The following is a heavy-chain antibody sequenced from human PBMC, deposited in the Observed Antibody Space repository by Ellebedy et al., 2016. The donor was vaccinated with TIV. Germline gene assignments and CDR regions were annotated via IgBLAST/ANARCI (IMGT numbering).Heavy chain of an antibody. CDR1: GFTFSSYS. J-gene: IGHJ4*02. CDR3: ARGLATDRDY. Sequence: GESLKISXAASGFTFSSYSMNWVRQAPGKGLEWVSSISSSSSYIYYADSVKGRFTISRDNAKNSLYLQMNSLRAEDTAVYYCARGLATDRDYWGQGTLVTVSS. CDR2: ISSSSSYI. V-gene: IGHV3-21*01. D-gene: IGHD5-12*01.